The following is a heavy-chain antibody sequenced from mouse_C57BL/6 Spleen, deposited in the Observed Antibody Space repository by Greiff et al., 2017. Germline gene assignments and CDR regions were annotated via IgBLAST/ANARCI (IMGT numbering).Heavy chain of an antibody. CDR1: GFTFSDYG. V-gene: IGHV5-17*01. Sequence: EVHLVESGGGLVKPGGSLKLSCAASGFTFSDYGMHWVRQAPEKGLEWVAYISSGSSTIYYADTVKGRITIARDNAKNTLFLQMTSLRSEDTAMYYCASSYYYGSSPWAMDYWGQGTSVTVAS. CDR2: ISSGSSTI. D-gene: IGHD1-1*01. J-gene: IGHJ4*01. CDR3: ASSYYYGSSPWAMDY.